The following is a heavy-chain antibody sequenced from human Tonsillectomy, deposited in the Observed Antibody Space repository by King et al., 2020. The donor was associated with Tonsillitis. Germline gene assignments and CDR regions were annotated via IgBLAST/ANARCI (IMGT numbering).Heavy chain of an antibody. CDR1: GGSISSYY. Sequence: QLQESGPGLVKPSETLSLTCTVSGGSISSYYWSWIRQPPGKGLEWIGDIYYSGSTNYNPSLESRVTISVDTSKNQFSLKLSSVTAADTAVCYCAREYSSGCDRYWYFDLWGRGTLVTVSS. J-gene: IGHJ2*01. CDR2: IYYSGST. V-gene: IGHV4-59*01. D-gene: IGHD6-19*01. CDR3: AREYSSGCDRYWYFDL.